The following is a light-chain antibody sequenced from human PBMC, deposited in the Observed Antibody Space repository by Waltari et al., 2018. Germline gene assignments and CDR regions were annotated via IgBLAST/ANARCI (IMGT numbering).Light chain of an antibody. CDR2: AAY. J-gene: IGKJ4*01. CDR3: QQSYSTPLT. CDR1: QSISHH. V-gene: IGKV1-39*01. Sequence: DIQMTQSPSSLSASVGDRVTITCRTSQSISHHLNWYQQKPGKAPKLLIYAAYSFQSGVPSRFSGSGSEADVNLSIGRLQPEDFATYDCQQSYSTPLTFGGGTKVEIK.